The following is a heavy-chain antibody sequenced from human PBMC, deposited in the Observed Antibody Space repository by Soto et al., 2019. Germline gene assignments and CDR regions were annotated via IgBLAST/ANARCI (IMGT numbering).Heavy chain of an antibody. CDR2: IWYDGSNK. V-gene: IGHV3-33*01. J-gene: IGHJ6*02. CDR3: ARDSTAAGPGGYYHGMDV. Sequence: GGSLRLSCAASGFTFSSYGMHWVRQAPGKGLEWVAVIWYDGSNKYYADSVKGRFTISRDNSKNTLYLQMNSLRAEDTAVYYCARDSTAAGPGGYYHGMDVWGQGTTVAVSS. D-gene: IGHD6-13*01. CDR1: GFTFSSYG.